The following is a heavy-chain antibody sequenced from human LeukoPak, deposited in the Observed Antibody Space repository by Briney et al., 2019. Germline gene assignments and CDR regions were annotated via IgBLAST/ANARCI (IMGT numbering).Heavy chain of an antibody. V-gene: IGHV3-64D*09. D-gene: IGHD6-19*01. J-gene: IGHJ4*02. CDR1: GFTFSSYT. CDR2: ISSNGANT. Sequence: GGSLRLSCAASGFTFSSYTMHWVRQAPGKGLEYVSAISSNGANTYYAESVKGRFTISRDNSKNTLYLQMNSLRPDDTAVYYCVKPAPVAPVGLDYWGQGTLITVSS. CDR3: VKPAPVAPVGLDY.